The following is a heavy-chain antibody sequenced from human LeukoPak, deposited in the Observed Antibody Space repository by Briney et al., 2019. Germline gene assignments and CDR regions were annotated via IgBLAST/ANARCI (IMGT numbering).Heavy chain of an antibody. J-gene: IGHJ4*02. CDR3: ARDLVGGFDY. V-gene: IGHV4-39*07. CDR1: GGSISSSSYY. CDR2: IYYSGST. Sequence: PSETLSLTCTVSGGSISSSSYYWGWIRQPPGKGLEWIGSIYYSGSTYYNPSLKSRVTISVDTSKNQFSLKLSSVTAADTAVYYCARDLVGGFDYWGQGTLVTVSS. D-gene: IGHD1-26*01.